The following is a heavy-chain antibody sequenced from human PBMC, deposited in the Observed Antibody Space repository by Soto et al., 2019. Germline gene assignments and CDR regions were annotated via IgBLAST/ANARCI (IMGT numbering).Heavy chain of an antibody. CDR3: ARDYGYDSSGYRAEYFQH. J-gene: IGHJ1*01. CDR2: IYYSGST. V-gene: IGHV4-30-4*08. D-gene: IGHD3-22*01. CDR1: GGSISSGGYY. Sequence: SETLSLTCTVSGGSISSGGYYWSWIRQHPGKGLEWIGYIYYSGSTYYNPSLKSRVTISVDTSKNQFSLKLSSVTAADTAVYYCARDYGYDSSGYRAEYFQHWGQGTLVTVSS.